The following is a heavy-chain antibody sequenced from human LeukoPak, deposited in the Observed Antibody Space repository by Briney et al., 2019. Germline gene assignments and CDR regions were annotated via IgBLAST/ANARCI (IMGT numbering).Heavy chain of an antibody. CDR2: ITSSSTYT. D-gene: IGHD3-22*01. J-gene: IGHJ4*02. CDR1: GFSFSSYN. V-gene: IGHV3-21*04. CDR3: AKRSAYYDSRGYYFPFEY. Sequence: GGSLRLSCAASGFSFSSYNMNWVRQTPGKGLEWVSSITSSSTYTFYADSVKGRFTISRDNSKNTLYLQMNSLRAEDTAVYYCAKRSAYYDSRGYYFPFEYWGQGTLVTVSS.